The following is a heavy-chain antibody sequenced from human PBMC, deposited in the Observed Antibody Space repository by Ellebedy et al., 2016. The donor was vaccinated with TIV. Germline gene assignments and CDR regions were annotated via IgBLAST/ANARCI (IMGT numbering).Heavy chain of an antibody. V-gene: IGHV3-7*03. CDR1: GFTFSSYW. CDR3: ASEYSSSSHWGY. Sequence: GESLKISCAASGFTFSSYWMSWVRHAPGKGLEWVANIKQDGSEKNYVDSVKGRFTISRDNAKNSLYLQMSSLRAEDTAVYYCASEYSSSSHWGYWGQGTLVTVSS. CDR2: IKQDGSEK. D-gene: IGHD6-6*01. J-gene: IGHJ4*02.